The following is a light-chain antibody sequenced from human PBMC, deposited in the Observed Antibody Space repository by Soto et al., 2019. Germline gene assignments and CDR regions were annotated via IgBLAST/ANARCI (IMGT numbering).Light chain of an antibody. V-gene: IGKV3-15*01. CDR1: QSVSSN. CDR2: GAF. Sequence: EIMMPPSQVLVSASPERAATHCYSTSQSVSSNLAWYQQKPGQAPSLLIYGAFTRATGIPARFSGTGSGTEFTLTISSLQSEDFALYYCQQYNDSHLTFGQGTKVDIK. CDR3: QQYNDSHLT. J-gene: IGKJ1*01.